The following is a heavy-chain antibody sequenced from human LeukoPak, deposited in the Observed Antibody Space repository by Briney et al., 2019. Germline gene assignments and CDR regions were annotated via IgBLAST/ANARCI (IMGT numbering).Heavy chain of an antibody. CDR2: ISYDAINK. CDR3: ARGSALDISGMSSYIDV. D-gene: IGHD3-22*01. Sequence: RPGRSLRLSCAASGFSFSSSAMHWVRQAPGKGLEWVAVISYDAINKYYADSVMGRFTISRDNSENTLYLQINSLRADDTAVYYCARGSALDISGMSSYIDVWGKGTTVTVSS. J-gene: IGHJ6*03. CDR1: GFSFSSSA. V-gene: IGHV3-30-3*01.